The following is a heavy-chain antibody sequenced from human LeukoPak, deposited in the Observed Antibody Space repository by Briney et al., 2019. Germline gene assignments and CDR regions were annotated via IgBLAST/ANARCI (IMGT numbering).Heavy chain of an antibody. CDR2: ISEGADIT. Sequence: GGSLRLSCAASGFNFRYYAMTWVRRAPGKGLECVSGISEGADITYYGGSVKGRFTISRDNSKNTLYLQMNSLRAEDTAVYYCAKQNSRGFDYWGQGTLVTVSS. CDR3: AKQNSRGFDY. D-gene: IGHD2/OR15-2a*01. J-gene: IGHJ4*02. CDR1: GFNFRYYA. V-gene: IGHV3-23*01.